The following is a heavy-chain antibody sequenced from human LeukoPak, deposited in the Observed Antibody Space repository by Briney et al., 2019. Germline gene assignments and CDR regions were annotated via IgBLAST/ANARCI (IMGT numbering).Heavy chain of an antibody. J-gene: IGHJ6*02. CDR3: ARGWDPYYYYGMDV. CDR1: GGTFSSYA. V-gene: IGHV1-69*04. CDR2: IIPILGIA. Sequence: SVKVSCKASGGTFSSYAISWVRQAPGQGLEWMGRIIPILGIANYAQKFQGRVTITADKSTSTAYMELSSLRSEDTAVYYCARGWDPYYYYGMDVWGQGTTVTVSS. D-gene: IGHD1-26*01.